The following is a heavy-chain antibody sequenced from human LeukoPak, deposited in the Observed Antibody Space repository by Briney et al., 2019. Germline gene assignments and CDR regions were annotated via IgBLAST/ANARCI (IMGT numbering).Heavy chain of an antibody. Sequence: SETLSLTCTVSGGSISSYYWSWIRQPPGKGLEWIGYIYYSGSTNYNPSLKSRVTISVDTSKNQFSLKLSSVTAADTAVYYCARVSNGNYYDSSGYYLTAPDYWGQGTLVTVSS. CDR2: IYYSGST. CDR3: ARVSNGNYYDSSGYYLTAPDY. D-gene: IGHD3-22*01. CDR1: GGSISSYY. V-gene: IGHV4-59*01. J-gene: IGHJ4*02.